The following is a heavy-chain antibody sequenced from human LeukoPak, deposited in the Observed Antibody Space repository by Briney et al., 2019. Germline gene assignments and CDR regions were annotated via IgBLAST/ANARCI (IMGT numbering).Heavy chain of an antibody. CDR1: GFTFSTYN. D-gene: IGHD3-3*01. V-gene: IGHV3-48*04. CDR3: AREALRFFANKYYMDV. J-gene: IGHJ6*03. CDR2: ISSSSSTI. Sequence: PGGSLRLSCAASGFTFSTYNMNWVRQAPGKGLEWVSYISSSSSTIYYADSVKGRFTISRDNAKNSLHVQMNSLRAEDTAVYYCAREALRFFANKYYMDVWGKGTTVTVSS.